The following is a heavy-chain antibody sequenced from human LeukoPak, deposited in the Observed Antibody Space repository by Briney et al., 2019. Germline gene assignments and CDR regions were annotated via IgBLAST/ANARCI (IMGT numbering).Heavy chain of an antibody. D-gene: IGHD2-2*01. V-gene: IGHV3-74*01. Sequence: GGSLRLSCAVSGFTLSSNWMHWVRQVPGKGLVWVARIDDVGSGTSYADSVKGRFTISRDVAKNTVYLQMNSLRAEDTAVYYCARDPFLGIAVVPAADDFWGQGTLVTVSS. CDR2: IDDVGSGT. CDR1: GFTLSSNW. J-gene: IGHJ4*02. CDR3: ARDPFLGIAVVPAADDF.